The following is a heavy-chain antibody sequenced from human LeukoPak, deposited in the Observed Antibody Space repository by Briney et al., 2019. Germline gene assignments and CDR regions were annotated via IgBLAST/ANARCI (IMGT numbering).Heavy chain of an antibody. CDR3: ARGSGSYSGWD. Sequence: SETLSLTCTVSGGSISSYYWSWIRQPPGKGLEWIGYIYYSGSTNYSPSLKSRVTISVDTSKNQLSLKLSSVTAADTAVYYCARGSGSYSGWDWGQGTLVTVSS. D-gene: IGHD1-26*01. CDR2: IYYSGST. V-gene: IGHV4-59*01. CDR1: GGSISSYY. J-gene: IGHJ4*02.